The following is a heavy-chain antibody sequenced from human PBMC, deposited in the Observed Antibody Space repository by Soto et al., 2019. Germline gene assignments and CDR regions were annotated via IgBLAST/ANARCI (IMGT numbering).Heavy chain of an antibody. CDR3: AREYDILTGYYNVGWFDP. CDR1: GFTFSSYS. CDR2: ISSSSSSI. J-gene: IGHJ5*02. Sequence: EVQLVESGGGLVQPGGSLRLSCAASGFTFSSYSMNWVRQAPGKGLEWVSHISSSSSSIYYADSVRGRFTISRDNAKNSPYLQMNSLRDEDTAVYYCAREYDILTGYYNVGWFDPWGQGTLVTVSS. D-gene: IGHD3-9*01. V-gene: IGHV3-48*02.